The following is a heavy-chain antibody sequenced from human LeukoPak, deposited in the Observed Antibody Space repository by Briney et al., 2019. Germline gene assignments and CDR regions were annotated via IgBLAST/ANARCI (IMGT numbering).Heavy chain of an antibody. V-gene: IGHV3-7*01. D-gene: IGHD3-9*01. J-gene: IGHJ4*02. Sequence: GGSLRLSCAASGFTFSTYWMSWVRQAPGKGLEWVANIKQDGSEEYYVDSVKGRFTISRDNAKNSLYLQMNSLRAEDTAVYYCARDSPEYYDILTGNFDYWGQGTLVTVSS. CDR1: GFTFSTYW. CDR2: IKQDGSEE. CDR3: ARDSPEYYDILTGNFDY.